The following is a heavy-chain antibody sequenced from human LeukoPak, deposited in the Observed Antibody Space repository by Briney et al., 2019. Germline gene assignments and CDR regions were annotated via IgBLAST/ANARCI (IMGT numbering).Heavy chain of an antibody. J-gene: IGHJ4*02. CDR1: GFTFSSYG. D-gene: IGHD4-11*01. V-gene: IGHV3-30*02. CDR3: AKGFSMTTPYYFDY. CDR2: IRYDGSNK. Sequence: GGSLGLSCAASGFTFSSYGMHWVRQAPGKGLEWVAFIRYDGSNKYYADSVKGRFTISRDNSKNTLYLQMNSLRAEDTAVYYCAKGFSMTTPYYFDYWGQGTLVTVSS.